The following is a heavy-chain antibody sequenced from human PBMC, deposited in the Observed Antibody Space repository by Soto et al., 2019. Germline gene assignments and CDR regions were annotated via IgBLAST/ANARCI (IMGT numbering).Heavy chain of an antibody. CDR3: ARGLPNYSSFDS. CDR2: VSSDGRGT. D-gene: IGHD4-4*01. Sequence: EVQLVESGGGLVQPGESLRLSCAASGFTFSSYWMHWIRQAPGKGLVWVSRVSSDGRGTVYATSVKGRLTISRDNAKNTLYLQMHSLSDEDTAVYYCARGLPNYSSFDSWGQGTLVTVSS. CDR1: GFTFSSYW. J-gene: IGHJ4*02. V-gene: IGHV3-74*01.